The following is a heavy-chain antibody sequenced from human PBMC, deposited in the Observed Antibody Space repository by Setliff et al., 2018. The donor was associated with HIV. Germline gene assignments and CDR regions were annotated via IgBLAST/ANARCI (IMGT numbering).Heavy chain of an antibody. CDR3: SREAAHCSGDTCQFTFDS. V-gene: IGHV4-34*01. CDR2: ISHSGSP. Sequence: ETLSLTCAVYGESFSGYFWNWIRQPPGKGLEWIGQISHSGSPSYNPSLKSRVTISVDTSKNQFSLMLNSVTAADTAVYYCSREAAHCSGDTCQFTFDSWGQGTLVTVSS. J-gene: IGHJ4*02. CDR1: GESFSGYF. D-gene: IGHD2-15*01.